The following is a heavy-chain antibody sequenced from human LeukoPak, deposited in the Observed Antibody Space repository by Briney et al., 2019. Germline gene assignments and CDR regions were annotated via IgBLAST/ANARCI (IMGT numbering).Heavy chain of an antibody. CDR1: GGSISSSSYY. CDR2: IYYSGST. CDR3: ARRSGTQDDY. J-gene: IGHJ4*02. D-gene: IGHD3-10*01. Sequence: SETLSLTCTVSGGSISSSSYYWGWIRQPPGKGLEWIGSIYYSGSTYYNPSLKSRVTISVDTSKNQFSLKLSSVTAADTAVYYCARRSGTQDDYWGQGTLVTVSS. V-gene: IGHV4-39*01.